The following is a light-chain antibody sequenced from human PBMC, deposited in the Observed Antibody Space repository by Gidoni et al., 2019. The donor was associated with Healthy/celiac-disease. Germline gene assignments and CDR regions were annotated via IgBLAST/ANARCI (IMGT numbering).Light chain of an antibody. J-gene: IGKJ1*01. V-gene: IGKV1-39*01. CDR2: AAS. Sequence: DIKMTQSPSSLSASVGDRVTITCRASQSISSYLNWYQQKPGKAPKLLIYAASSLQSGVPSRFSGSGSGTDFTLTISSLQPEDFATYYCQQSYSTPPTFDQGTKVEIK. CDR3: QQSYSTPPT. CDR1: QSISSY.